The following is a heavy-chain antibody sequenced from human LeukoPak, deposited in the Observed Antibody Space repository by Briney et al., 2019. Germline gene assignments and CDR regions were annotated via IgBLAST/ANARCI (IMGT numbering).Heavy chain of an antibody. CDR2: ISGDGNVT. J-gene: IGHJ4*02. V-gene: IGHV3-74*03. CDR1: GFPFSSYW. CDR3: ARSQFDY. Sequence: PGGSLRLSCTPSGFPFSSYWMLWVRQAPGKGLVWVSRISGDGNVTTYADSVKGRFTISRDNTKNIFYLQMDNLRAEDTATYYCARSQFDYWGQGTLVTVSS.